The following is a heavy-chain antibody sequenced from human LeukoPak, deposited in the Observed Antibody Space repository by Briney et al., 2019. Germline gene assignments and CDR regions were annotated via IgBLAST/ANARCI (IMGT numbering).Heavy chain of an antibody. CDR2: IYSGGST. Sequence: PGGSLRLSCAASGFTVSSNYMSWVRQAPGKGLEWVSVIYSGGSTYYADSVKGRFTISRDNSKNTLYLQMNSLRAEDTAVYYCARYGNRDGFNLYDYWGQGTLFTVSS. D-gene: IGHD5-24*01. V-gene: IGHV3-53*01. CDR3: ARYGNRDGFNLYDY. J-gene: IGHJ4*02. CDR1: GFTVSSNY.